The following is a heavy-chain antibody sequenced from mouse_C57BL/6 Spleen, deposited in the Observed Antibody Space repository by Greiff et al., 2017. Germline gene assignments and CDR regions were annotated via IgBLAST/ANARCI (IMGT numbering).Heavy chain of an antibody. D-gene: IGHD1-1*01. CDR3: ARGTFTDDFDY. J-gene: IGHJ2*01. CDR1: GYAFSSSW. CDR2: IYPGDGDT. Sequence: VQLQQSGPELVKPGASVKISCKASGYAFSSSWMNWVKQRPGKGLEWIGRIYPGDGDTNYNGKFKGKATLTADKSSRTADMQLSSLTSEDTAVYFCARGTFTDDFDYWGQGTTLTVSS. V-gene: IGHV1-82*01.